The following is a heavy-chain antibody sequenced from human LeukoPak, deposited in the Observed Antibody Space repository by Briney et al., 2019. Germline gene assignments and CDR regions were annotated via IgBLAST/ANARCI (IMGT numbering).Heavy chain of an antibody. J-gene: IGHJ4*02. CDR2: INHSGST. CDR1: GGSFSGYY. V-gene: IGHV4-34*01. Sequence: SETLSLTCAVYGGSFSGYYWSWIRQPPGKGLEWIGEINHSGSTNYNPSLKSRVTISVDTSKNQFSLKLSSVTAVDTAVYYCARGKGYCSGGSCYFDYWGQGTLVTVSS. D-gene: IGHD2-15*01. CDR3: ARGKGYCSGGSCYFDY.